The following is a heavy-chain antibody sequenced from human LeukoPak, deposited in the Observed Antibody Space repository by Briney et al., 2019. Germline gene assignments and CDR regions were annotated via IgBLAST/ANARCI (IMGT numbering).Heavy chain of an antibody. V-gene: IGHV1-69*04. J-gene: IGHJ4*02. CDR2: IIPILGIA. D-gene: IGHD6-19*01. CDR1: GGTFISYA. CDR3: ARRRYSSGWYSSYYFDY. Sequence: SVTVSFKASGGTFISYAISWVRQAPGQGLEWMGRIIPILGIANYAQKFQGRVTITADKSTSTAYMELSSLRSEDTAVYYCARRRYSSGWYSSYYFDYWGQGTLVTVSS.